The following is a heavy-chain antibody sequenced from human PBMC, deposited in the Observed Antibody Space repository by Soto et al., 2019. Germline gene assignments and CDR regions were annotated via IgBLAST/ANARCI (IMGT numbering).Heavy chain of an antibody. Sequence: GGSLRLSCAASGFTVSSVYMSWVRQAPGKGLEWVSVIYGSGDSTFYADSVEGRFTISRDNSKTTLYLQMNSLTSEDTAVYYCARDQSWHDLVWGSDPWGQGTLVTVSS. J-gene: IGHJ5*02. CDR2: IYGSGDST. CDR1: GFTVSSVY. D-gene: IGHD3-16*01. CDR3: ARDQSWHDLVWGSDP. V-gene: IGHV3-53*05.